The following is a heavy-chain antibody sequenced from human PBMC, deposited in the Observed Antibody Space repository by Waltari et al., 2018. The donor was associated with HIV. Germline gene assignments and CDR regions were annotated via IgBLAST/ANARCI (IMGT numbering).Heavy chain of an antibody. CDR1: GYPFPGYY. D-gene: IGHD2-15*01. Sequence: QVQLVQSGAEVKKPGASVKVSCTASGYPFPGYYMHWVRQAPGQGLEWMGWINPNSGGTNYAQKFQGRVTMTRDTSISTAYMELSRLRSDDTAVYYCARVRRYCSGGSCYYFDYWGQGTLVTVSS. CDR3: ARVRRYCSGGSCYYFDY. V-gene: IGHV1-2*02. J-gene: IGHJ4*02. CDR2: INPNSGGT.